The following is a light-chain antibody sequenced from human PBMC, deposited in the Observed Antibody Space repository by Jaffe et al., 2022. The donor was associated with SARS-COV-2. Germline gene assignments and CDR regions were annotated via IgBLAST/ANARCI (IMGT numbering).Light chain of an antibody. CDR3: CSYTTSRLLL. V-gene: IGLV2-14*03. J-gene: IGLJ3*02. CDR2: DVS. Sequence: SALTQPASVSGSPGQSITISCTGTNSDIGGYNYVSWYQQHPGKAPKVIIYDVSNRPSGVSDRFSGSKSGNTASLTIFGLQAEDEADYYCCSYTTSRLLLFGGGTQLTVL. CDR1: NSDIGGYNY.